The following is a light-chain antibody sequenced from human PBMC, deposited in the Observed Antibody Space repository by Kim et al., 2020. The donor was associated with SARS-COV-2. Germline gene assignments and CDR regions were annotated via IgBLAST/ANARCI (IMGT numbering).Light chain of an antibody. V-gene: IGLV2-14*03. CDR3: SSYTSSGTLV. Sequence: GQSITISCTGTSSDVGGYNSVSWYQQHPGKAPKLMIYDVTNRPSGVSNRFSGSKSGNTASLTISGLQAEDETDYYCSSYTSSGTLVFGGGTKLTVL. CDR2: DVT. J-gene: IGLJ3*02. CDR1: SSDVGGYNS.